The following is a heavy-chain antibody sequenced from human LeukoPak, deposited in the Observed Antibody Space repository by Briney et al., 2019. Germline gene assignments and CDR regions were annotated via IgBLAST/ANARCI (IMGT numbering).Heavy chain of an antibody. V-gene: IGHV3-9*01. J-gene: IGHJ4*02. CDR3: AKDYGYSSSWYDY. Sequence: GRSLRLSCAASGFTFDDYGMHWVRQAPGKGLEWVSTISWNSASVGYVDSVKGRFTISRDNAKKTLYLQMNSLRPEDTALYYCAKDYGYSSSWYDYWGQGTLVTVSS. CDR2: ISWNSASV. D-gene: IGHD6-13*01. CDR1: GFTFDDYG.